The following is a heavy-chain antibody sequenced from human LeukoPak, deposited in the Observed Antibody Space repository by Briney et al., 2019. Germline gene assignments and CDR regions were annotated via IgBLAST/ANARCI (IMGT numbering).Heavy chain of an antibody. CDR1: GYTFTGDY. Sequence: ASVKVSCKASGYTFTGDYMHWVRHAPGQRLEWMGWTNPNSGGTKYAQKFQGRVTMTRDTSISTAYMELSRLRSDDTAVYYCARVPYYYDSSGYYPFDYWGQGTLVTVSS. CDR3: ARVPYYYDSSGYYPFDY. D-gene: IGHD3-22*01. J-gene: IGHJ4*02. V-gene: IGHV1-2*02. CDR2: TNPNSGGT.